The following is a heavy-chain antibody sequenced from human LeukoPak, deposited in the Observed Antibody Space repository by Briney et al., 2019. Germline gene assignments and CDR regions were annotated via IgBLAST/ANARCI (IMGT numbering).Heavy chain of an antibody. CDR2: ICAGGTFT. CDR3: AKDLDCTTYGYYFDC. D-gene: IGHD2-21*02. CDR1: GFTFSNYG. Sequence: PAGSLRLSCTASGFTFSNYGMNWVRQAPGKGLEWVSGICAGGTFTYYADSVKGRFTISRDNSRDTLYLQMNRLRAGDTAVYYCAKDLDCTTYGYYFDCGGQWTLSAVS. J-gene: IGHJ4*02. V-gene: IGHV3-23*01.